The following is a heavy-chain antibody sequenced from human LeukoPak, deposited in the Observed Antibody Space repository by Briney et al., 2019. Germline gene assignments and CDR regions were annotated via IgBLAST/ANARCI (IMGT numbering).Heavy chain of an antibody. CDR3: TRLRFLEWLFPDY. V-gene: IGHV3-49*04. CDR1: GFTFGDYA. CDR2: IRSKAYGGTT. J-gene: IGHJ4*02. Sequence: PGRSLRLSCTASGFTFGDYAMRWVRQAPGKGLEWVGFIRSKAYGGTTEYAASVKGRFTISRDDSKSIAYLQMNSLKTEDTAVYYCTRLRFLEWLFPDYWGQGTLVTVSS. D-gene: IGHD3-3*01.